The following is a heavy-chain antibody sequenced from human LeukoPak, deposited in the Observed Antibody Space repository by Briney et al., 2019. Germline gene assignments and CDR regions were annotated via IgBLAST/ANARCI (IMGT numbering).Heavy chain of an antibody. J-gene: IGHJ6*02. V-gene: IGHV3-7*04. Sequence: EGSLRLSCAAYGFTFSIYWMSWVRQAPGKGLEWVANIKQDGSEKYYVDSVKGRFTISRDNAKNSLYLQMNSLRAEDTAVYYCARGIAVAGTGGGVWYYYYYGMGVWGQGTTVTVSS. D-gene: IGHD6-19*01. CDR1: GFTFSIYW. CDR3: ARGIAVAGTGGGVWYYYYYGMGV. CDR2: IKQDGSEK.